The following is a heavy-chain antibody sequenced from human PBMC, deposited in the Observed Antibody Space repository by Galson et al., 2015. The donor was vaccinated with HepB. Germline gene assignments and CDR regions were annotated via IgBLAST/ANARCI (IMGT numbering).Heavy chain of an antibody. CDR1: GFTFSSYA. Sequence: SLRLSCAASGFTFSSYAMHWVRQAPGKGLEWVAVISYDGSNKYYADSVKGRFTISRDNSKNTLYLQMNSLRAEDTAVYYCARDRDYYGSGSYYRVPFDYWGQGTLVTVSS. V-gene: IGHV3-30*04. J-gene: IGHJ4*02. D-gene: IGHD3-10*01. CDR2: ISYDGSNK. CDR3: ARDRDYYGSGSYYRVPFDY.